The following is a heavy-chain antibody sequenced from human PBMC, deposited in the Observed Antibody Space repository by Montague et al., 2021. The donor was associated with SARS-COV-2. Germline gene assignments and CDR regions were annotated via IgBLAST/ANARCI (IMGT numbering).Heavy chain of an antibody. Sequence: SETLSLTCTVSGDSISSNGYYWGWIRQPPGKGLEWIGSIYYSGSTYYNPSLKSRVTISVDTSKNQFSLKLSSVTAADTAVYYCARPKYSSSWYVDYWGQGTLVTVSS. J-gene: IGHJ4*02. V-gene: IGHV4-39*01. CDR1: GDSISSNGYY. CDR3: ARPKYSSSWYVDY. D-gene: IGHD6-13*01. CDR2: IYYSGST.